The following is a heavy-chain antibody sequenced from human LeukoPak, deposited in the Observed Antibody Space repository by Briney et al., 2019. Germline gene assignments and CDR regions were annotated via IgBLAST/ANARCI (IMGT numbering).Heavy chain of an antibody. V-gene: IGHV3-30*04. CDR2: ISYDGSSK. CDR3: ARESRGEVVIQYRNAFDI. CDR1: GFTFSTYA. J-gene: IGHJ3*02. Sequence: PGGSLRLSCAASGFTFSTYAMHWVRQAPGKGLEWVAVISYDGSSKYYADSVKGRFTISRDNSKNTLYLQMNSLRAEDTAVYYCARESRGEVVIQYRNAFDIWGQGTMVTVSS. D-gene: IGHD3-16*01.